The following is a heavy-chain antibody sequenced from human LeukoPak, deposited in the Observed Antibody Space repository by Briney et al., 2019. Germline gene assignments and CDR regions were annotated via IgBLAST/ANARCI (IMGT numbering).Heavy chain of an antibody. CDR1: GGTFSSYA. Sequence: GASVKVSCKASGGTFSSYAISWVRQAPGQGLEWMGGIIPIFGTANYAQKFQGRVTITADKSTSTAYMELSSLRSEDTAVYYCARDAGYCSSTSCYFYFDYWGQGTLVTVSS. V-gene: IGHV1-69*06. CDR3: ARDAGYCSSTSCYFYFDY. CDR2: IIPIFGTA. D-gene: IGHD2-2*01. J-gene: IGHJ4*02.